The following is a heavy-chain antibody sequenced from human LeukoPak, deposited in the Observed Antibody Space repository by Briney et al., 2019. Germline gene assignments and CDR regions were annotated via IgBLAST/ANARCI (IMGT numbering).Heavy chain of an antibody. Sequence: SETLSLTCTVSGGSISSYYWSWIRQPPGKGLEWIGYIYYSGSTNYNPSLKSRVTISVDTSKNQFSLNLGSVTATDTAVYYCARGRVVVPVAVGAARFPYALDMWGQGRMVTVSS. CDR3: ARGRVVVPVAVGAARFPYALDM. CDR2: IYYSGST. V-gene: IGHV4-59*08. D-gene: IGHD2-2*01. J-gene: IGHJ3*02. CDR1: GGSISSYY.